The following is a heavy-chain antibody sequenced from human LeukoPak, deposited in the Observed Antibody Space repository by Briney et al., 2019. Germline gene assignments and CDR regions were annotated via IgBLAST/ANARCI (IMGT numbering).Heavy chain of an antibody. J-gene: IGHJ4*02. CDR3: AREGINSYYSSGYYY. D-gene: IGHD3-22*01. CDR1: GFTFSTYA. CDR2: ISKDGSSK. Sequence: GRSLRLSCAASGFTFSTYAMHWVRQAPGKGLEWVALISKDGSSKSYADSVKGRFTISRDNSQSTVYLQINSLRVEDTAVYYCAREGINSYYSSGYYYWGQGTLVTVSS. V-gene: IGHV3-30*03.